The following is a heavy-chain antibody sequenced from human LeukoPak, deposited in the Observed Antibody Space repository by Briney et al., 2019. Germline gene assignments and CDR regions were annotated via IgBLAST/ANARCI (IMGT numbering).Heavy chain of an antibody. Sequence: GGSLRLSCAASGFTFSSYAMSWVRQAPGKGLEWVSAISGSGGSTYYADSVKGRFTISRDNAKNSLYLQMNSLRAEDTAVYYCARDGGGEVDYWGQGTLVTVSS. CDR2: ISGSGGST. CDR1: GFTFSSYA. V-gene: IGHV3-23*01. CDR3: ARDGGGEVDY. J-gene: IGHJ4*02. D-gene: IGHD3-16*01.